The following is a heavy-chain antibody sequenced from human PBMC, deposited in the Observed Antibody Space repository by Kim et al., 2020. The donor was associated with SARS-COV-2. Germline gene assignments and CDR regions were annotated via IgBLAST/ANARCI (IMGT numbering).Heavy chain of an antibody. CDR3: ARDGEMDY. CDR2: GSTR. D-gene: IGHD3-10*01. Sequence: GSTRDDADSVKGRFTISRDNAKNSLYLQMNSLRAEDTAVYYCARDGEMDYWGQGTLVTVSS. J-gene: IGHJ4*02. V-gene: IGHV3-48*03.